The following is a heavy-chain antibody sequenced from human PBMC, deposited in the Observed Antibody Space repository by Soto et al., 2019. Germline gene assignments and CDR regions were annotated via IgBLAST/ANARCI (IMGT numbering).Heavy chain of an antibody. Sequence: GGSLRLSCAASGFTFSSYAMSWVRQAPGKGLEWVSAISGSGGSTYYADSVKGRFTISRDNSKNTLYLQMNSLRAEDTAVYYCASTYYDFWSGEHDYWGQGTLVTVSS. CDR3: ASTYYDFWSGEHDY. CDR1: GFTFSSYA. CDR2: ISGSGGST. J-gene: IGHJ4*02. V-gene: IGHV3-23*01. D-gene: IGHD3-3*01.